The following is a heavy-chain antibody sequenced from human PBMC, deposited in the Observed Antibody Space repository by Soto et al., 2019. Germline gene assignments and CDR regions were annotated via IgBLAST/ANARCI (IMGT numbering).Heavy chain of an antibody. CDR3: ANGVIPYYYNGMDV. J-gene: IGHJ6*02. CDR1: GFTFSSYA. V-gene: IGHV3-23*01. D-gene: IGHD3-16*02. Sequence: GGSLRLSCAASGFTFSSYAMGWVRQAPGKGLEWVSAINSSGGSTYYADSVKGRFTISRDNSKNTLYLQMNSLRAEYTVVYYCANGVIPYYYNGMDVWGQGTTVTVS. CDR2: INSSGGST.